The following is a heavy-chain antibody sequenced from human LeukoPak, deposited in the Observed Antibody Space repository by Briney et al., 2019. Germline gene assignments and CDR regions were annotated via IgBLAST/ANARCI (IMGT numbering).Heavy chain of an antibody. Sequence: GESLKISCKGSGYSFTSYWIGWVRQMPGKGLEWMGIIYPGDSDSRYSPSFQGQVTISADKSISTAYLQWSSLKASDTAMYYCAREPGGLRLGELSPALYWGQGTLVTVSS. D-gene: IGHD3-16*02. CDR1: GYSFTSYW. J-gene: IGHJ4*02. CDR3: AREPGGLRLGELSPALY. CDR2: IYPGDSDS. V-gene: IGHV5-51*01.